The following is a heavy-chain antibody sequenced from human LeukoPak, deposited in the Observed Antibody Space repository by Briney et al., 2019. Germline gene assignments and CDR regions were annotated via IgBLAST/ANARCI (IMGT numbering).Heavy chain of an antibody. CDR2: ISAYNGNT. D-gene: IGHD2-2*01. V-gene: IGHV1-18*01. CDR1: GYTFTSYG. J-gene: IGHJ4*02. CDR3: ARGHIVVVPAALDY. Sequence: ASVRVSCKASGYTFTSYGISWVRQAPGQGLEWMGWISAYNGNTNYAQKPQGRVTMTTDTSTSTAYMELRSLRSDDTAVYYCARGHIVVVPAALDYWGQGTLVTVSS.